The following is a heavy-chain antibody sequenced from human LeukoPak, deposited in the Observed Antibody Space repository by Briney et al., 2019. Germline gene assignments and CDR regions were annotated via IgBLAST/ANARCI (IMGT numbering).Heavy chain of an antibody. CDR2: ISGSGGST. J-gene: IGHJ4*02. Sequence: GGSLRLSCAASGFTFSLYAMSWVRQARGKGLEWVSAISGSGGSTHYADSVRGRLTISRDNPKNRLSLQMHRLRAEDSAVFYFAKDYADYGDYWGQGTLVTVSS. D-gene: IGHD4-17*01. CDR3: AKDYADYGDY. CDR1: GFTFSLYA. V-gene: IGHV3-23*01.